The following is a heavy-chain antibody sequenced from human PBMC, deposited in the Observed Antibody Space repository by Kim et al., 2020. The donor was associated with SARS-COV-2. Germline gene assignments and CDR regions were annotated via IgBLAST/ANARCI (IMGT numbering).Heavy chain of an antibody. V-gene: IGHV1-58*02. D-gene: IGHD3-22*01. CDR2: VVVASGNT. CDR3: AAESSFYPDSSGYYYRPLYYMDV. CDR1: GFTFTTSA. Sequence: SVKVSCKASGFTFTTSAMHWVRQDRGKRLEWIGWVVVASGNTNYEDKFQDRVTISRDISTSTTYMEMRSLRSDDTAVYYCAAESSFYPDSSGYYYRPLYYMDVWGEGTTVIVSS. J-gene: IGHJ6*03.